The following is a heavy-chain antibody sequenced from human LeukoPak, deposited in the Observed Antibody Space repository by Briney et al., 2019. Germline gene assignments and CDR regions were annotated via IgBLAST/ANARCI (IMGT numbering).Heavy chain of an antibody. CDR2: INSSGGQT. D-gene: IGHD6-19*01. CDR3: ARGLNWFDS. J-gene: IGHJ5*01. V-gene: IGHV1-46*01. CDR1: GYTFTGYY. Sequence: ASVKVSCKASGYTFTGYYMHWVRQAPGQGLEWMGIINSSGGQTNYAQKFQGRVTMTRDTSTNTVYMELDGLTSEDTAIYYCARGLNWFDSWGQGTLVTVAS.